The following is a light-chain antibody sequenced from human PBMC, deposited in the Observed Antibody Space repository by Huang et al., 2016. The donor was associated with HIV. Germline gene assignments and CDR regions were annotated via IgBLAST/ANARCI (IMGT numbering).Light chain of an antibody. CDR1: QSISNY. CDR2: KAS. V-gene: IGKV1-5*03. CDR3: QQYNSYRT. Sequence: DIQMTQSPSTLSASVGDRVTITCRARQSISNYLAWYQQKPGKAPKLLIYKASTLDSGVPSRFSGSGAGTEFTLTISSLQPDDFATYYCQQYNSYRTFGQGTKVEIK. J-gene: IGKJ1*01.